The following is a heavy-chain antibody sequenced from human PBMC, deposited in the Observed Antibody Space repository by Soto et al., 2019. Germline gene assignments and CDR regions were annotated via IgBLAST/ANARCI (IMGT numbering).Heavy chain of an antibody. CDR2: INAGNGNT. CDR1: GYTFTSYS. CDR3: ARGSIAAPFDP. V-gene: IGHV1-3*01. Sequence: ASVKVSCKASGYTFTSYSMHWVRQAPGQRLEWMGWINAGNGNTKYSQKFQGRVTITRDTSASTAYMELSSLRSEDTAVYYCARGSIAAPFDPWGQGTLVNVS. D-gene: IGHD6-6*01. J-gene: IGHJ5*02.